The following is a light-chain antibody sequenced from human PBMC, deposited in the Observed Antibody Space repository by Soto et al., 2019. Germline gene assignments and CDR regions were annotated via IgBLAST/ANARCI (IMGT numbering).Light chain of an antibody. CDR3: QQDCSSPWM. Sequence: EEVMTQSPATRSVSRGGGATLSCRASQSISDTLAWYQQKPGQAPRLLIHGASTRATGVPDRFSGTGSGTEFSLAISSLKSGDFAVHYCQQDCSSPWMLSQGTKVDIK. V-gene: IGKV3-15*01. CDR2: GAS. CDR1: QSISDT. J-gene: IGKJ1*01.